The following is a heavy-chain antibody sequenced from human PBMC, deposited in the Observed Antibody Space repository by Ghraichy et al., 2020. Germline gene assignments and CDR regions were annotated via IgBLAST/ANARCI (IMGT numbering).Heavy chain of an antibody. V-gene: IGHV5-51*01. J-gene: IGHJ6*03. CDR1: GYSFTSYW. Sequence: GESLNISCKASGYSFTSYWIGWVRQMPGKGLEWMGIIYPGDSDTTYSPSFQGQVTISADKSISTAYLQWSSLKASDTAMYYCARHPAGKDYYMDVWGKGTTVTVSS. CDR3: ARHPAGKDYYMDV. CDR2: IYPGDSDT.